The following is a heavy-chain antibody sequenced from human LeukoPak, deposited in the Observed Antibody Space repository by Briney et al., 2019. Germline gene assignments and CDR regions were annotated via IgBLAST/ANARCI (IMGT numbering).Heavy chain of an antibody. CDR3: ATSHGSGSYFFSWFDY. CDR2: IKQDGSEK. CDR1: GFTFSSYW. D-gene: IGHD3-10*01. Sequence: GGSLRLSCAASGFTFSSYWMSWVRQAPGKGLGWVANIKQDGSEKYYVDSVKGRFTISRDNAKNSLYLQMNSLRAEDTAVYYCATSHGSGSYFFSWFDYWGQGTLVTVSS. V-gene: IGHV3-7*01. J-gene: IGHJ4*02.